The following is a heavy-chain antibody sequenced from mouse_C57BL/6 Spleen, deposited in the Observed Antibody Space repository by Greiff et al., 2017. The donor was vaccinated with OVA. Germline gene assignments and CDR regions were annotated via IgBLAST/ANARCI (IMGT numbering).Heavy chain of an antibody. D-gene: IGHD1-1*01. CDR2: IYPGSGST. CDR3: ARGDYYGSSYRYYFDY. J-gene: IGHJ2*01. V-gene: IGHV1-55*01. CDR1: GYTFTSYW. Sequence: QVQLKQPGAELVKPGASVKMSCKASGYTFTSYWITWVKQRPGQGLEWIGDIYPGSGSTNYNEKFKSKATLTVDTSSSTAYMQLSSLTSEDSAVYYCARGDYYGSSYRYYFDYWGQGTTLTVSS.